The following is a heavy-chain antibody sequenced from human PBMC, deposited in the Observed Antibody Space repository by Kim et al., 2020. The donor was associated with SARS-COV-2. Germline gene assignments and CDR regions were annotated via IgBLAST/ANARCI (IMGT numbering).Heavy chain of an antibody. CDR3: ARDRYGEGWFDV. Sequence: GGSLRLSCAASGFTFSDYYMSWIRQAPGKGLEWVSHISSSGSTIYYADFVKGRFTIARDNAKNSLYLLMNSLRAEDTAMYYCARDRYGEGWFDVWGQGTTVTVSS. CDR2: ISSSGSTI. CDR1: GFTFSDYY. V-gene: IGHV3-11*01. J-gene: IGHJ6*02. D-gene: IGHD4-17*01.